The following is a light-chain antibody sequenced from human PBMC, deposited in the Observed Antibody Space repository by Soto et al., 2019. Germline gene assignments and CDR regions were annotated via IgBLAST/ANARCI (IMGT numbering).Light chain of an antibody. V-gene: IGKV3-20*01. CDR2: GAS. CDR1: QSVSSSY. J-gene: IGKJ1*01. CDR3: QQDGSSSWT. Sequence: EIVLTQSPGTLSLSPAERATLSCRASQSVSSSYLAWYQQKPGQAPRLLIYGASSRATGIPDRFSGSGSGTDFTLTISRLEPEDFAVYYCQQDGSSSWTFGQGTKVEIK.